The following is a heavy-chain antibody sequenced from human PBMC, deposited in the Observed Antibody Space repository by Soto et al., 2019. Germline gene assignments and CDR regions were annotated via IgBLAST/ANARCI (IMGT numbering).Heavy chain of an antibody. D-gene: IGHD5-18*01. CDR2: INSDGSTT. CDR3: ARGGSGYTYDSPRGFDY. J-gene: IGHJ4*02. Sequence: EVQLVESGGGLVQPGGSLRLSCAASGFTFSSYWMHWVRQAPGKGLVWVSRINSDGSTTSYADSVKGRFTISRDNAKNTLYLQMNSLRAEDTTVYYCARGGSGYTYDSPRGFDYWGQGTLVTVSS. V-gene: IGHV3-74*01. CDR1: GFTFSSYW.